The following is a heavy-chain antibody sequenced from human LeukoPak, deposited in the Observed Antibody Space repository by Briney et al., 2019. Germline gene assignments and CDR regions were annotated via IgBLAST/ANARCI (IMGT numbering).Heavy chain of an antibody. CDR2: INHSGST. V-gene: IGHV4-34*01. J-gene: IGHJ6*02. CDR3: ARDGAVADDYGMDV. D-gene: IGHD6-19*01. CDR1: GGSFSGYY. Sequence: SETLSLTCAVYGGSFSGYYWSWIRQPPGKGLEWIGEINHSGSTNYNPSLKSRVTISVDTSKNQFSLKLSSVTAADTAVYYCARDGAVADDYGMDVRGQGTTVTVSS.